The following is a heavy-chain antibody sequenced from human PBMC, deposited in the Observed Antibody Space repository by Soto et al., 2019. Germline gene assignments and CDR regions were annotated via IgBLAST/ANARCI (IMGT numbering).Heavy chain of an antibody. Sequence: PGGSLRLSCAASGFTFSSYSLTWVRQAPGKGLEWFSSISGSGGSTYYADSVEGRFSISRDNSENTLYLQMNSLRAEDTAVYYCAKVMRRYFDWLDSRSYYFDYWGQGVLVTVSS. J-gene: IGHJ4*02. CDR1: GFTFSSYS. CDR3: AKVMRRYFDWLDSRSYYFDY. V-gene: IGHV3-23*01. D-gene: IGHD3-9*01. CDR2: ISGSGGST.